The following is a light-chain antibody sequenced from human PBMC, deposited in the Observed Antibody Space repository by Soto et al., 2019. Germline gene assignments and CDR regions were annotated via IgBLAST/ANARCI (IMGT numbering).Light chain of an antibody. V-gene: IGKV3-15*01. CDR1: QTISSS. CDR2: GAS. CDR3: QQYNRWPWT. J-gene: IGKJ1*01. Sequence: MTQSPATLSVSPGARATLFCRASQTISSSLAWYQQKPGQPPRLLIFGASPRATGVPARFSGGGSGTLFTITISSLQSEDFGIYYCQQYNRWPWTFGQGTIVEIK.